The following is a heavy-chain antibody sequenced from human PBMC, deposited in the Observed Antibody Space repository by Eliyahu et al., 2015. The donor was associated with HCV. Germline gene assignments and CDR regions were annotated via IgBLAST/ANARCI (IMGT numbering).Heavy chain of an antibody. J-gene: IGHJ4*02. Sequence: EVQLVQSGAEVKKPGESLKISCKASGYRFTNYWIAWVRQMPGKGLEWMGIIYPGDSESRYGPSFQGQVTVSVDRSINTAYLQWSSLKASDTAMYYCARGEMDEPFDYWGQGTLVTVSS. CDR2: IYPGDSES. V-gene: IGHV5-51*01. CDR1: GYRFTNYW. CDR3: ARGEMDEPFDY. D-gene: IGHD5-24*01.